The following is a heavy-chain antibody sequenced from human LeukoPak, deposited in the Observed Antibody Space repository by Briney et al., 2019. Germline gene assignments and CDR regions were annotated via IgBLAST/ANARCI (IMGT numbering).Heavy chain of an antibody. V-gene: IGHV1-3*01. J-gene: IGHJ4*02. CDR1: GYTFTSYA. CDR2: INAGNGNT. D-gene: IGHD3-10*01. CDR3: ARSGSMVRGVDLFDY. Sequence: ASVKVSCKASGYTFTSYAMHWVRQAPGQRLEWMGWINAGNGNTKYSQEFQGRVTMTRDTSVSTAYMELSRLRSDDTAVYYCARSGSMVRGVDLFDYWGQGTLVTVSS.